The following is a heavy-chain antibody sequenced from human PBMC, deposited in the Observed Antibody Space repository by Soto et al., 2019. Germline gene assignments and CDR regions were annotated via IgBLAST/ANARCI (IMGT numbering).Heavy chain of an antibody. J-gene: IGHJ6*02. CDR1: GGSISSGGYY. CDR2: IYYSGST. CDR3: QRSGEGYYYGMDV. V-gene: IGHV4-31*03. D-gene: IGHD3-16*01. Sequence: QVQLQESGPGLVKPSQTLSLTCTVSGGSISSGGYYWSWIRQHPGKGLEWIGYIYYSGSTYYNPSLKVRRTISVDTAKNQFSLKRSSVTAADTAVYYCQRSGEGYYYGMDVWGQGTTVTVSS.